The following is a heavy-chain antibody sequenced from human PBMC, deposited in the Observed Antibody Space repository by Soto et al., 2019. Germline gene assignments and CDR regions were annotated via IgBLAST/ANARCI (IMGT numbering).Heavy chain of an antibody. CDR3: AKGRSSSWFATANWFDP. J-gene: IGHJ5*02. Sequence: EVQLLESGGGLVQPGGSLRLSCAASGFTFSSYAMSWVRQAPGKGLGWVSAVSGSGVSTYYADSVKGRFTISRDNSKNTLYLQMNSLRAEDTAVYYCAKGRSSSWFATANWFDPWGQGTLVTVSS. CDR1: GFTFSSYA. V-gene: IGHV3-23*01. CDR2: VSGSGVST. D-gene: IGHD6-13*01.